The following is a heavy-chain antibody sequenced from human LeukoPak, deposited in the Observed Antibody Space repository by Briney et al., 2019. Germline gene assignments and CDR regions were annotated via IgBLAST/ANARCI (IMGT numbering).Heavy chain of an antibody. D-gene: IGHD3/OR15-3a*01. Sequence: ASVKVSFKGSGYTFTDYYLHWVRQAPGQGLELVGYIKPGDGGTSSPQTLRGRVTMTTDASSSTVYMELSRLTSDDTAIYYCAREGNGLISKDLDYWGQGTLVTVSS. J-gene: IGHJ4*02. CDR3: AREGNGLISKDLDY. CDR1: GYTFTDYY. CDR2: IKPGDGGT. V-gene: IGHV1-2*02.